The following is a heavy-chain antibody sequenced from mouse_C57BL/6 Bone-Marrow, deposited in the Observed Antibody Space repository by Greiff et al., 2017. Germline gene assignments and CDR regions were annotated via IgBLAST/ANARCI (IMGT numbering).Heavy chain of an antibody. Sequence: VQLQQSGPVLVKPGASVKMSCKASGYTFTDYYMNWVKQSHGQSLEWIGVINPYNGGTSYNQKFKGKATLTVDKSSSTAYMELNSLTSEDSAVXYCARPTVISTVVADWYFDVWGTGTTVTVSS. J-gene: IGHJ1*03. V-gene: IGHV1-19*01. D-gene: IGHD1-1*01. CDR3: ARPTVISTVVADWYFDV. CDR2: INPYNGGT. CDR1: GYTFTDYY.